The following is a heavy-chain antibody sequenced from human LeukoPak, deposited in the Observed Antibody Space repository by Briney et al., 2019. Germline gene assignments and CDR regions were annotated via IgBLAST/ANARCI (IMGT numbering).Heavy chain of an antibody. D-gene: IGHD3-10*01. V-gene: IGHV1-2*02. J-gene: IGHJ5*02. CDR2: INPNSGGT. CDR1: GYTFTGYY. Sequence: ASVKVSFKASGYTFTGYYMHWVRQAPGQGLEWMGWINPNSGGTNYAQKFQGRVTMTRDTSISTAYMELSRLRSDDTAVYYCARLGITMVRGVPWWFDPWGQGTLVTVSS. CDR3: ARLGITMVRGVPWWFDP.